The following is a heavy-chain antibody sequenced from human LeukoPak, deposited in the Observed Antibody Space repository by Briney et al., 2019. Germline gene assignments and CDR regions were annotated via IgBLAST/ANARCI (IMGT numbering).Heavy chain of an antibody. D-gene: IGHD3-22*01. CDR3: AKGLYYYDSSGYYKDAFDI. V-gene: IGHV3-23*01. Sequence: GGSLRLSCAASGFTFSSYAMSWVRQAPGKGLEWVSAISGSGGSTYYADSVKGRFTISRVNSKNTLYLQMNSLRAEDTAVYYCAKGLYYYDSSGYYKDAFDIWGQGTMVTVSS. CDR2: ISGSGGST. CDR1: GFTFSSYA. J-gene: IGHJ3*02.